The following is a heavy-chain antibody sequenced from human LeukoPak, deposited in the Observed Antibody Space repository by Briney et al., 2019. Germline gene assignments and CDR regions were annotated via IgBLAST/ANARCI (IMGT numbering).Heavy chain of an antibody. V-gene: IGHV4-59*03. CDR1: DGSIRTYY. CDR2: IYYRGDI. CDR3: ATNKDWAEAD. D-gene: IGHD3/OR15-3a*01. Sequence: SETLSLTCSVSDGSIRTYYWSWIRQSSGQGLEWIGNIYYRGDINYNPSLKSRVIISIDTSKNQFSLKVTSLTAADTAVYYCATNKDWAEADWGQGTLVIVSS. J-gene: IGHJ4*02.